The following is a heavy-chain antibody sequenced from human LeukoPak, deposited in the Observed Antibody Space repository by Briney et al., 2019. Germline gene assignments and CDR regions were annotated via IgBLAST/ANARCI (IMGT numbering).Heavy chain of an antibody. J-gene: IGHJ6*02. Sequence: GESLKISCKGSGYSFMDYWIGWVRQMPGKGPEWMGIIFPHDSDIKYNPSFQGQVTISVDKSISTAYVQWSSLKASDTAIYYCARYGIRGCANGNRYTSFFYYGMDVWGQGTTVIVSS. CDR1: GYSFMDYW. CDR3: ARYGIRGCANGNRYTSFFYYGMDV. D-gene: IGHD2-8*01. CDR2: IFPHDSDI. V-gene: IGHV5-51*01.